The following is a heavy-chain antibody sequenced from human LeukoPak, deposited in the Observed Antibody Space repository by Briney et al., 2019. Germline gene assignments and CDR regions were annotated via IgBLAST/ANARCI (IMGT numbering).Heavy chain of an antibody. CDR2: VNLQGST. Sequence: SETLSLTSGVSLDSTSNTNWWTWFRQPPGKGREWIGEVNLQGSTNCNPSLKSRVAISVDKSENHISVKLTSVTAADTAVYYCAREGGPYRPIDYSGEGTLVTVAT. CDR1: LDSTSNTNW. J-gene: IGHJ4*02. V-gene: IGHV4-4*02. CDR3: AREGGPYRPIDY.